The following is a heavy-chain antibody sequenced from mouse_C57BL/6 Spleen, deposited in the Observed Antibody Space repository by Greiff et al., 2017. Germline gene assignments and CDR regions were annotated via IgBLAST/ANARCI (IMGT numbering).Heavy chain of an antibody. J-gene: IGHJ2*01. Sequence: SGPELVKPGASVKMSCKASGYTFSDYNMHWVKQSHGKSLEWIGYINPNNGGTSYNQKFKGKATLTVNKSSSTAYMELRSLTSEDSAVYYCARLGRGYFDYWGQGTTLTVSS. V-gene: IGHV1-22*01. CDR1: GYTFSDYN. CDR3: ARLGRGYFDY. CDR2: INPNNGGT.